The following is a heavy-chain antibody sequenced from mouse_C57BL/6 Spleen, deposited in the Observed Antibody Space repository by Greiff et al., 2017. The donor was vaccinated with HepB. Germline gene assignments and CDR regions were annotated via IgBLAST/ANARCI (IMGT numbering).Heavy chain of an antibody. CDR1: GFTFSDYY. Sequence: DVKLVESGGGLVQPGGSLKLSCAASGFTFSDYYMYWVRQTPEKRLEWVAYISNGGGSTYYPDTVKGRFTISRDNAKNTLYLQMSRLKSEDTAMYYCARPGYDYDWFAYWGQGTLVTVSA. D-gene: IGHD2-4*01. CDR3: ARPGYDYDWFAY. J-gene: IGHJ3*01. V-gene: IGHV5-12*01. CDR2: ISNGGGST.